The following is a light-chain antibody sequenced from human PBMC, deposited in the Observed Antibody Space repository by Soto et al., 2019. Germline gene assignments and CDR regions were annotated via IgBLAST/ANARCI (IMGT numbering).Light chain of an antibody. V-gene: IGKV1-5*03. CDR3: QHYNSIPVT. CDR1: QSISSC. CDR2: KAS. Sequence: DIQMTQSPSTLSASVGDRVSITCRASQSISSCLAWYQQKPGNAPKLLIYKASSVESGLPSRFSGSGSGTEFTLTISSLQPDDFATYYCQHYNSIPVTFGQGTKLEIK. J-gene: IGKJ2*01.